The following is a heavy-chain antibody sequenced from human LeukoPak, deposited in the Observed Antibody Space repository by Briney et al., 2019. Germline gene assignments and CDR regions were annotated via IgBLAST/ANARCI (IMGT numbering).Heavy chain of an antibody. Sequence: PSETLSLTCTVSGGSISSYYWSWVRQPPGKGLEWIGFIYYTGTTNYNPSLKSRLIISLDTTTKQFSLKLSSVTDADTAVYYCVRHTTCGGNSGFEYWGQGTLVSVSS. CDR3: VRHTTCGGNSGFEY. V-gene: IGHV4-59*08. D-gene: IGHD4-23*01. CDR2: IYYTGTT. J-gene: IGHJ4*02. CDR1: GGSISSYY.